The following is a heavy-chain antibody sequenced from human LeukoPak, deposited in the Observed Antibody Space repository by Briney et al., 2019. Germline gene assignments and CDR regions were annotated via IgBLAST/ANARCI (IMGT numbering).Heavy chain of an antibody. CDR3: ARDRNYQLSPP. J-gene: IGHJ4*02. Sequence: GGSLRLSCAASAFTSFSNYWIHWVRQAPGKGLVWVSRIKGDGSGTIYADSVKGRFTISRDNARNTVYLQMNSLRVEDTAVYYCARDRNYQLSPPWGQGTLVTVSS. CDR1: AFTSFSNYW. CDR2: IKGDGSGT. D-gene: IGHD2-2*01. V-gene: IGHV3-74*01.